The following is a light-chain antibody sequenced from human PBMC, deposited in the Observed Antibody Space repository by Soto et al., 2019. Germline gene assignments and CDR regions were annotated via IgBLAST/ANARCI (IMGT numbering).Light chain of an antibody. CDR2: TAS. J-gene: IGKJ4*01. Sequence: DIQMTQTPATLSAFAGDRVTITCRASQGISNYLAWYQQKPGKVPKLLIYTASTLQSGVPSRFSGSGSGTDFTLTISGLQPEDVATYYCQKYNSAPLTFGGGTKVDIK. V-gene: IGKV1-27*01. CDR3: QKYNSAPLT. CDR1: QGISNY.